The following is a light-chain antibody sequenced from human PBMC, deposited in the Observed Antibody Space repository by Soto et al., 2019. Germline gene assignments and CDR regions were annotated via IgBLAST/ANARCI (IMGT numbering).Light chain of an antibody. V-gene: IGKV3-20*01. J-gene: IGKJ1*01. CDR1: QSVSSSY. Sequence: EIVLTQSPGTLSLSPGERATLSCRASQSVSSSYLAWYQQKPGLAPRLLIYGASSRATGIPDRFSGSGSGTDFTLTISRLEPEDFAVYYWQQYGSSPRTFGQGTKVEIK. CDR3: QQYGSSPRT. CDR2: GAS.